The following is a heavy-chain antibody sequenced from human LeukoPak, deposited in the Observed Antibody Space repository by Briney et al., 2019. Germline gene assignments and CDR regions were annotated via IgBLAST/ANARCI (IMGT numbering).Heavy chain of an antibody. CDR1: GYTFTDYY. V-gene: IGHV1-2*02. J-gene: IGHJ5*02. CDR2: ISPKSDGT. Sequence: ASVKVSCKASGYTFTDYYVHWVRQAPGQGLEWMGWISPKSDGTSYPQKFQGRVSMTRDTSINTAYMELSRLRSDDTAVYYCARSGMVRGFAPWGQGTLVTVSS. D-gene: IGHD3-10*01. CDR3: ARSGMVRGFAP.